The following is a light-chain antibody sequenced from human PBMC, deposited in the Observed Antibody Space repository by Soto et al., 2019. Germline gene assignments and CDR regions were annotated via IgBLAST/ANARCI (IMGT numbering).Light chain of an antibody. CDR2: KAS. Sequence: DIQMTQSPSTLSGSVGDRVTITCRASQTISSWLAWYQQKPGKAPKLLIYKASTLKSGVPSRFSGSGSGTEFTLTISSLQPDDFATYYCQQSYSTTRTFGQGTKVDIK. J-gene: IGKJ1*01. CDR3: QQSYSTTRT. CDR1: QTISSW. V-gene: IGKV1-5*03.